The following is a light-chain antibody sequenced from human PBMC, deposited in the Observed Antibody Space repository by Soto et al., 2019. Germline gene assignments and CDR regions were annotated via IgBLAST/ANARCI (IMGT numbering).Light chain of an antibody. CDR1: SSSVGGYDF. CDR2: GVT. V-gene: IGLV2-11*01. J-gene: IGLJ1*01. Sequence: QSALTQPRSVSGSPGQSVTISCTGTSSSVGGYDFVSWYQQHPGKAPKLIIYGVTKRPSGVPDRFSGSKSGNTASLTISGLQAEDEADYSCCSYAGNYSFDFGTGTKLTVL. CDR3: CSYAGNYSFD.